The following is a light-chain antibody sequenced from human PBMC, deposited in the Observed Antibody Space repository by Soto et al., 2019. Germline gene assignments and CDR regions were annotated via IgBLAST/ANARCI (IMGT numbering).Light chain of an antibody. CDR1: QTVSRN. J-gene: IGKJ5*01. CDR2: DIS. V-gene: IGKV3-15*01. CDR3: QQCNNWPS. Sequence: VMTQSPATLSVSQGERATLSCRASQTVSRNLAWYQQSPGQAPRLLIYDISNRAAGVPARFSGSGSETEFTLTIRSLQSEDFAVYFCQQCNNWPSFGQGTRLEIK.